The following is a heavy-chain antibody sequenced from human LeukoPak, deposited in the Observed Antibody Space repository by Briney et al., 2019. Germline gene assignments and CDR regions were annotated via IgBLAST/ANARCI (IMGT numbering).Heavy chain of an antibody. CDR1: GGSISSGDYY. V-gene: IGHV4-30-4*01. J-gene: IGHJ4*02. CDR3: ARATRSGSSGY. Sequence: SQTLSLTCTVSGGSISSGDYYWSWIRQTPGKGLAWIGYIYYSGSTYYNPSLKSRVTISVDTSKNQFSLKLSSVTAADTAVDYWARATRSGSSGYWGQGTLVTVSS. CDR2: IYYSGST. D-gene: IGHD1-26*01.